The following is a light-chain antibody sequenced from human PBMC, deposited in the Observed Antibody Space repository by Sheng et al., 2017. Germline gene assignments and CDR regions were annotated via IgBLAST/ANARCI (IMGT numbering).Light chain of an antibody. CDR2: AAS. V-gene: IGKV1-39*01. CDR3: QQSYSTPRT. J-gene: IGKJ2*01. Sequence: DIQMTQSPSSLSASVGDRVTITCRASQSISSYLNWYQQKREEAPKFLIYAASSLQSGVPSRFSGSGSGTEFTLTISSLQPEDFATYYCQQSYSTPRTFGQGTKLEIK. CDR1: QSISSY.